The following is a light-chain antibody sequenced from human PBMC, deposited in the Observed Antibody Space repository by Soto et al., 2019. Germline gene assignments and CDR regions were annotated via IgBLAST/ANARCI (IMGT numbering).Light chain of an antibody. CDR2: GAS. CDR3: QQYNNWPPLT. J-gene: IGKJ4*01. CDR1: QSVSSN. Sequence: EIVMTQSPATLSVSPGERATLSCRASQSVSSNLAWYQQKPGQAPRLLIYGASTRATGIPARFSGSGSGTEFTLTISFLQSEDFAFYYCQQYNNWPPLTFGGGTKVDIK. V-gene: IGKV3-15*01.